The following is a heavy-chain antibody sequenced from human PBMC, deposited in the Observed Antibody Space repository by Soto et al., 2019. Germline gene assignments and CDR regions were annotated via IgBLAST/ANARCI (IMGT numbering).Heavy chain of an antibody. CDR1: GGSISGYY. D-gene: IGHD3-22*01. CDR3: AKEGDGTGSTFDY. CDR2: IYYSGST. Sequence: PSETLSLTCTVSGGSISGYYWSWIRQPPGKGLEWIGYIYYSGSTNYNPSLKSRVTISVDTSKNQFSLKLSSVTAADTAVYYCAKEGDGTGSTFDYWGQGTLVTVSS. V-gene: IGHV4-59*01. J-gene: IGHJ4*02.